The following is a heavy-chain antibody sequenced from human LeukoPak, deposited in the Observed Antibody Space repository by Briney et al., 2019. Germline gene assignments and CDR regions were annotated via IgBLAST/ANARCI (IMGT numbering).Heavy chain of an antibody. Sequence: ASVKVFCKSFGFTFTNYLLHWVRQAPGQGLEWVGRIAPSVDTTNYAQKFRGRVTMTRDTSTSTVYMELSSLRSDDTAIYYCVREESGGYFDYWGQGTLVAVSS. D-gene: IGHD2-8*02. CDR2: IAPSVDTT. J-gene: IGHJ4*02. CDR3: VREESGGYFDY. V-gene: IGHV1-46*01. CDR1: GFTFTNYL.